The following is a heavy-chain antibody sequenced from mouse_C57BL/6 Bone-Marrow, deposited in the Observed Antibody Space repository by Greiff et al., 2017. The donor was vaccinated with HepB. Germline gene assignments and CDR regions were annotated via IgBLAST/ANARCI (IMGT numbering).Heavy chain of an antibody. CDR1: GYTFTSYW. D-gene: IGHD1-1*02. Sequence: QVQLKQPGAELVRPGSSVKLSCKASGYTFTSYWMHWVKQRPIQGLEWIGNIDPSDSETHYNQKFKDKATLTVDKSSSTAYMQLSSLTSEDSAVYYCARALYGPFFDYWGQGTTLTVSS. J-gene: IGHJ2*01. CDR3: ARALYGPFFDY. CDR2: IDPSDSET. V-gene: IGHV1-52*01.